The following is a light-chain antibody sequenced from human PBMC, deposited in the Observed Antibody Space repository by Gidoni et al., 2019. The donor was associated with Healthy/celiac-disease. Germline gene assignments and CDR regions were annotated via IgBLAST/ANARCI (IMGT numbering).Light chain of an antibody. CDR1: QGISKY. V-gene: IGKV1-27*01. CDR3: QKYNSAPLT. J-gene: IGKJ4*01. CDR2: AAS. Sequence: DIQMTQSPSSLSASVGDRVTITCRASQGISKYLAWYQQKPGKVPKLLIYAASTLQSGVPSRVSGRGSGTDFTLTISSLQPEDVATYYCQKYNSAPLTFGGGTKVEIK.